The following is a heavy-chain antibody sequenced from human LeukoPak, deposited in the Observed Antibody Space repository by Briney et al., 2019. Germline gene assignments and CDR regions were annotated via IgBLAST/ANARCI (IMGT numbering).Heavy chain of an antibody. CDR1: GFTFSSYA. J-gene: IGHJ4*02. CDR2: ISGSGGST. CDR3: AKLWGNTPRGFDF. D-gene: IGHD7-27*01. V-gene: IGHV3-23*01. Sequence: GESLRLSCAASGFTFSSYAMSWVRQTPGKGLEWVSVISGSGGSTYYADSVKGRFTVSRDNSKNTLYLQMNSLRAEDTAVSYCAKLWGNTPRGFDFWGQGTLVTVSS.